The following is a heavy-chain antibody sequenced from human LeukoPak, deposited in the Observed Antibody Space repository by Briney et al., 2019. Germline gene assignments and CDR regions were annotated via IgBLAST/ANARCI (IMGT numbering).Heavy chain of an antibody. CDR1: GFTFSSYG. V-gene: IGHV3-30*18. CDR2: ISYDGSNK. CDR3: AKDRGSSGRNYFDQ. D-gene: IGHD6-19*01. J-gene: IGHJ4*02. Sequence: GGSLRLSCAASGFTFSSYGMHWVRQTPGKGLEWVAVISYDGSNKDYADSVKGRFTISIDNSKNTLYLQMRSLRVEDTGVYYCAKDRGSSGRNYFDQWGQGTLVTVSS.